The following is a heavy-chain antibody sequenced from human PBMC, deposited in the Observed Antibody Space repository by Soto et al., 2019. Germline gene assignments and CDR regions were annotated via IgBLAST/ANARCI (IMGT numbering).Heavy chain of an antibody. D-gene: IGHD2-15*01. CDR3: GRVVEGATRHTDFDS. V-gene: IGHV4-39*01. CDR2: VYYSGGA. Sequence: PSETLSLTCAFPVVSIHNSHSFWAWIRQPPGKGLEFIGSVYYSGGANYNPSLKSRVTISVDTSKNQLSLRVNSVTAADTAVYYCGRVVEGATRHTDFDSWGQGTLVTVSS. J-gene: IGHJ5*01. CDR1: VVSIHNSHSF.